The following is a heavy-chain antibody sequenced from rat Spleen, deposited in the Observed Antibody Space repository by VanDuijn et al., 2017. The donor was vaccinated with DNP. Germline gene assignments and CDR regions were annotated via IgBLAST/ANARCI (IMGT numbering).Heavy chain of an antibody. V-gene: IGHV5S13*01. CDR3: VREDKGVDA. D-gene: IGHD2-2*01. Sequence: EVQLVESGGGLVQPGRSLKLSCAASGFTFSNYGMAWVRQAPTKGLEWVASLSTGAGNTYYQDSVKGRFTISRDNAKNTLHLQMASLRSEDTATYYCVREDKGVDAWGQGVMVTVSS. CDR1: GFTFSNYG. J-gene: IGHJ2*01. CDR2: LSTGAGNT.